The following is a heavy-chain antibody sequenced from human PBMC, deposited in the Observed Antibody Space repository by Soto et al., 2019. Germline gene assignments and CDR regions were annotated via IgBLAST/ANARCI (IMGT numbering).Heavy chain of an antibody. CDR2: ILPILDIA. Sequence: QVQLEQSGAEVKKPGSSVKVSCKASGGTFHSHTITWVRQAPGQGLEWMGRILPILDIATYAQKFQGRVTITTDTSTSTVYMLLSSLTSKDAAVYYCATDHGDYYAAKEIYYWGQGTLVTVSS. V-gene: IGHV1-69*08. D-gene: IGHD2-2*01. CDR3: ATDHGDYYAAKEIYY. CDR1: GGTFHSHT. J-gene: IGHJ4*02.